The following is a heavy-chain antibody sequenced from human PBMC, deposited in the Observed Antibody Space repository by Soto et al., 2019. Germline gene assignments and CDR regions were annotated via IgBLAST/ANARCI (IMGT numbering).Heavy chain of an antibody. Sequence: QVQLQQWGAGLLKPSETLSLTCAVYGGSFSGYYWSWIRQPPGKGLEWIGEINHSGSTNYNPSLKSRVTISVDTSKNQFSLKLSSVTAADTAVYYCARGVIGYCSGGSCYSLQSRPRPHYYYYYMDVWGKGTTVTVSS. J-gene: IGHJ6*03. D-gene: IGHD2-15*01. V-gene: IGHV4-34*01. CDR1: GGSFSGYY. CDR3: ARGVIGYCSGGSCYSLQSRPRPHYYYYYMDV. CDR2: INHSGST.